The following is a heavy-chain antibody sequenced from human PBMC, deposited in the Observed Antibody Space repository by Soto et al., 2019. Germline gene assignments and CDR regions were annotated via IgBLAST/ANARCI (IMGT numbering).Heavy chain of an antibody. CDR2: ISYDGSNK. CDR1: GFTFSSYG. CDR3: AKHGSIAAAEYYYYGMDV. D-gene: IGHD6-13*01. V-gene: IGHV3-30*18. J-gene: IGHJ6*02. Sequence: GGSLRLSCAASGFTFSSYGMHWVRQAPGKGLEWVAVISYDGSNKYYADSVKGRFTISRDNSKNTLYLQMNSLRAEDTAVYYCAKHGSIAAAEYYYYGMDVWGQGTTVTVSS.